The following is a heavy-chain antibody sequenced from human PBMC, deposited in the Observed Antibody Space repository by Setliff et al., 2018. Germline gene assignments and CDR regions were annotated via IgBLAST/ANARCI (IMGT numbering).Heavy chain of an antibody. CDR1: ANTFIAYY. CDR3: AGVDVLAASPF. D-gene: IGHD3-9*01. J-gene: IGHJ4*02. Sequence: GASVKVSCKASANTFIAYYIHWVRQAPGQGLEWMGWINPNSAGTNYAQKFQGRVTMAWDASITTAYLDLSRLTSDDTASYYCAGVDVLAASPFWGLGTRVTVS. CDR2: INPNSAGT. V-gene: IGHV1-2*02.